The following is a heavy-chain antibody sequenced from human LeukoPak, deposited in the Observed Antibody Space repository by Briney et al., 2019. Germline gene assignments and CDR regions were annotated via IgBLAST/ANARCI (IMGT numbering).Heavy chain of an antibody. V-gene: IGHV3-9*01. J-gene: IGHJ4*02. CDR2: ISWNSGSI. D-gene: IGHD6-19*01. CDR1: GFTFDDYA. CDR3: AKDIGYSSGWYVFDY. Sequence: GGSLRLSCAASGFTFDDYAMHWVRQAPGKGLEWVSGISWNSGSIGYADSVKGRSTISRDNAKNSLYLQMNSLRAEDTALYYCAKDIGYSSGWYVFDYWGQGTLVTVSS.